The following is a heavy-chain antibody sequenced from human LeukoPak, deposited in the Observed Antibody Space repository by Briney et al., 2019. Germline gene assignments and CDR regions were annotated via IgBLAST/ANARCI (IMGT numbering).Heavy chain of an antibody. CDR3: ARGYDYGVYVGDFDY. V-gene: IGHV1-18*01. CDR2: ITTYNGNT. D-gene: IGHD4-17*01. CDR1: GYTFTSYP. Sequence: ASVKDSCKASGYTFTSYPISWVRPAPGQELEWMGWITTYNGNTNYAQKLQGRVTMTTDTSTSTAYMDLGGLRSDDTAVYYCARGYDYGVYVGDFDYWGQGTLVTVSS. J-gene: IGHJ4*02.